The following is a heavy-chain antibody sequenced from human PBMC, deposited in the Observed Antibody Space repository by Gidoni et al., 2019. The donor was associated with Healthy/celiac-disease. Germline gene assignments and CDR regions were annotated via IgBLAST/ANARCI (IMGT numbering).Heavy chain of an antibody. Sequence: EVQLLESGGGLVQPGGSLRLPCAASGFTFSSYAMSWVRQAPGKGLEWGSAISGSGGSTYYADSVKGRFTISRDNSKNTLYLQMNSLRAEDTAVYYCATALAQMATTPLGYWGQGTLVTVSS. CDR1: GFTFSSYA. V-gene: IGHV3-23*01. D-gene: IGHD5-12*01. CDR3: ATALAQMATTPLGY. J-gene: IGHJ4*02. CDR2: ISGSGGST.